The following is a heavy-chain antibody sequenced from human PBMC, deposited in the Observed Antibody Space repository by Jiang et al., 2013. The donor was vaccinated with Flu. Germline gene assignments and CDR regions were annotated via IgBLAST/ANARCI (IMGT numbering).Heavy chain of an antibody. D-gene: IGHD6-13*01. V-gene: IGHV3-33*01. Sequence: GVVQPGRSLRLSCAASGFTFSSYGMHWVRQAPGKGLEWVAVIWYDGSNKYYADSVKGRFTISRDNSKNTLYLQMNSLRAEDTAVYYCARGGYGSSWSLRLFDYWGQGTLVTVSS. CDR1: GFTFSSYG. J-gene: IGHJ4*02. CDR3: ARGGYGSSWSLRLFDY. CDR2: IWYDGSNK.